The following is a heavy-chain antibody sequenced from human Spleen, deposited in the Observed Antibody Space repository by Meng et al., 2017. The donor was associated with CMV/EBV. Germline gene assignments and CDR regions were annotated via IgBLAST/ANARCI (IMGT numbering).Heavy chain of an antibody. Sequence: GGSLRLSCAASGFSVSAYWMSWVRQAPGKGLEWVANIDKDGSERHYLDSVRGRFTISRDNGKKSLYLQMNSLGAEDTAVYFCARDTAVAGTVYWGQGTLVTVSS. CDR3: ARDTAVAGTVY. D-gene: IGHD6-19*01. J-gene: IGHJ4*02. CDR1: GFSVSAYW. CDR2: IDKDGSER. V-gene: IGHV3-7*03.